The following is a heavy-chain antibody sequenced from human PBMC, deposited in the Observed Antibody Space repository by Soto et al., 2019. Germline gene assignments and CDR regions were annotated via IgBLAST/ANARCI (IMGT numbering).Heavy chain of an antibody. CDR1: GFTFGSYA. V-gene: IGHV3-64*01. CDR3: ARAPLIAAAGTLAEYFQH. D-gene: IGHD6-13*01. J-gene: IGHJ1*01. Sequence: GGSLRLSCAASGFTFGSYAVHWVRQAPGKGLEYVSAISSNGGSTHYANSVKGRFTISRDNSKNTLYLQMGSLRAEDMAVYYCARAPLIAAAGTLAEYFQHWGQGTLVTVSS. CDR2: ISSNGGST.